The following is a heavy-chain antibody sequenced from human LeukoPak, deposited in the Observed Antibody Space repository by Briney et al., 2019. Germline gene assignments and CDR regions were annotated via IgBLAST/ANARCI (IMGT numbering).Heavy chain of an antibody. CDR3: ARSQYGGYDSIGDY. Sequence: PGGSLRLSCAASGFTFSSYWMRWVRQAPGKGLVWVSRINSDGSNTDYADSVKGRITIFRDNAKNTLFLQMNSLRDEDTAVYYCARSQYGGYDSIGDYWGQGTLVTVSS. CDR2: INSDGSNT. V-gene: IGHV3-74*01. CDR1: GFTFSSYW. J-gene: IGHJ4*02. D-gene: IGHD5-12*01.